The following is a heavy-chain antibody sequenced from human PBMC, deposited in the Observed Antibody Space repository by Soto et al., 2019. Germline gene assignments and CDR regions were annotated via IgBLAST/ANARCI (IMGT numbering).Heavy chain of an antibody. V-gene: IGHV3-30-3*01. CDR1: EFTLSQYS. J-gene: IGHJ4*02. Sequence: PGGSLRLACAASEFTLSQYSMHWVRQSPDLGLEWVAFISYDGSNKYYADSVKGRFTISRDNVNNTLFLQMSSQRVEDTGIYYSAGDRQRALVVVADPVGFDSWGQDTLVAVSS. CDR2: ISYDGSNK. D-gene: IGHD2-15*01. CDR3: AGDRQRALVVVADPVGFDS.